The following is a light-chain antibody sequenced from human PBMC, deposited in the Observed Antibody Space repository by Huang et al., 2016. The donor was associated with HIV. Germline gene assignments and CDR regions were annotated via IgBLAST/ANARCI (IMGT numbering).Light chain of an antibody. Sequence: IVMTQSPATLSVSPGERVTLSCRANRSVSTNLAWYQQRPGQAPRLLIYGSSTRGPGVPARVSGSGSGTDFSLTISSLQSEDFALYYCHQYNNWLLSFGGGTRVDI. CDR3: HQYNNWLLS. CDR2: GSS. V-gene: IGKV3-15*01. J-gene: IGKJ4*01. CDR1: RSVSTN.